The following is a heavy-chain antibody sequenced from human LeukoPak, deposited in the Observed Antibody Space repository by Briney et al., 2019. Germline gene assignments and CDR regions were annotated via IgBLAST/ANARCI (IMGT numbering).Heavy chain of an antibody. J-gene: IGHJ5*02. CDR3: AHRQVREVFTTHNWFDP. V-gene: IGHV2-5*01. D-gene: IGHD3-10*01. CDR1: GFSLSTSGVG. Sequence: SGPTLVKPTQTLTLTCTFSGFSLSTSGVGVGWIRQPTGKALAWLALIYWNDDKRYSPSLKSRLTITKDTSKNQVVLTMTNMDPVDTATYYCAHRQVREVFTTHNWFDPWGQGTLVTVSS. CDR2: IYWNDDK.